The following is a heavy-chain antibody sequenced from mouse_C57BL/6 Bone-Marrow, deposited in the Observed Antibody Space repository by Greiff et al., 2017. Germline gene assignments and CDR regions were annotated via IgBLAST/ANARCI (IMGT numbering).Heavy chain of an antibody. Sequence: VKLVESGPGLVQPSQSLSITCTVSGFSLTSYGVHWVRQSPGKGLEWLGVIWRGGSTDYNAAFMSRLSITKDNSKSQVFFKMNSLQADDTAIYYCAKKINWYYYAMDYWGQGTSVTVSS. J-gene: IGHJ4*01. V-gene: IGHV2-5*01. CDR1: GFSLTSYG. CDR2: IWRGGST. CDR3: AKKINWYYYAMDY. D-gene: IGHD4-1*02.